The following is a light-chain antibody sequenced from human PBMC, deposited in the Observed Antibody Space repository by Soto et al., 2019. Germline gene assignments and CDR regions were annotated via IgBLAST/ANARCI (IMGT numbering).Light chain of an antibody. CDR1: QSVSSSF. CDR3: QQYASSPPT. J-gene: IGKJ2*01. CDR2: ASS. V-gene: IGKV3-20*01. Sequence: EIVLTQSPGTLSLSPGESATLSCRASQSVSSSFLACYQQKPGQAPRLLIYASSNRSTGVPDRFSGSGAGADYTLTSRLLEPGDSAVYCWQQYASSPPTFGQGTKLEI.